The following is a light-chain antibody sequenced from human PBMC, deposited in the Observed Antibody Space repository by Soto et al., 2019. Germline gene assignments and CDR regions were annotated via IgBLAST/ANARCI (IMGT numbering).Light chain of an antibody. CDR1: QSISSW. CDR2: KAS. Sequence: DIQMTQSPSTLSASVGDRVTITCRASQSISSWLAWYQQKPGKAPKLLIYKASSLRTGVPSRFSGSGSGTEFTLTISSLQPDDFATYYCQQYNSYSELTFGGGTRVEIK. V-gene: IGKV1-5*03. J-gene: IGKJ4*01. CDR3: QQYNSYSELT.